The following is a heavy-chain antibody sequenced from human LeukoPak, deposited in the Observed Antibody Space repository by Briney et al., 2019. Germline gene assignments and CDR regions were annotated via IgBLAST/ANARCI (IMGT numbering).Heavy chain of an antibody. CDR2: INPNSGGT. J-gene: IGHJ4*02. CDR3: VKEGIAAGS. V-gene: IGHV1-2*02. Sequence: ASVTVSCKASGYTFTGYSMHWVRQAPGQGLEWMGWINPNSGGTNYAPKFQGRVTMTRDTSISTAYMELSSLRSDDTAVYYCVKEGIAAGSWGQGTLVIVSS. D-gene: IGHD6-13*01. CDR1: GYTFTGYS.